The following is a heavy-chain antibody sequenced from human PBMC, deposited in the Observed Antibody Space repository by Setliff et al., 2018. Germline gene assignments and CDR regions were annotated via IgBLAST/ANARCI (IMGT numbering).Heavy chain of an antibody. CDR1: GLTLSHYW. Sequence: SGGSLRLSCEGSGLTLSHYWMHWVRQGPGKGLVWVSYINFDGTSTNYADSVKGRFTISRDNAKNTVYLQLNRLRADDTAVYYCARSPGWIPWFDSWGQGTLVTVSS. V-gene: IGHV3-74*01. CDR2: INFDGTST. D-gene: IGHD5-18*01. J-gene: IGHJ5*01. CDR3: ARSPGWIPWFDS.